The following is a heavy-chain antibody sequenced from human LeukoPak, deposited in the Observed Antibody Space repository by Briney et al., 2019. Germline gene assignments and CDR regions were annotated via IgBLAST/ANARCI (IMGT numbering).Heavy chain of an antibody. Sequence: GASVKVSCKASGYILTNYGITWVRQAPGQGLEWMGWISGYNADTDSAQKVQGRLTMTTDTSTNTAYMEPRSLRSDNTAVYYCARFLCDNGVCHRAFDIWGQGTVVTVS. CDR3: ARFLCDNGVCHRAFDI. CDR1: GYILTNYG. CDR2: ISGYNADT. V-gene: IGHV1-18*01. D-gene: IGHD2-8*01. J-gene: IGHJ3*02.